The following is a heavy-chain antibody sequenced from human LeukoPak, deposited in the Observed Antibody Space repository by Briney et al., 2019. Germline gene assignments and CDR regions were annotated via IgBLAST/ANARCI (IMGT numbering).Heavy chain of an antibody. CDR3: ARGGYGLGSGGY. Sequence: ASVKVSCKASGYTFTDHYIHWVRRAPGQGLEWKGWIIPNTGGTSFAQKFQGRVTMTRDTSISTAYMELSSLTPDDTAVYYCARGGYGLGSGGYWGQGTLVTVSS. CDR1: GYTFTDHY. CDR2: IIPNTGGT. J-gene: IGHJ4*02. D-gene: IGHD3-10*01. V-gene: IGHV1-2*02.